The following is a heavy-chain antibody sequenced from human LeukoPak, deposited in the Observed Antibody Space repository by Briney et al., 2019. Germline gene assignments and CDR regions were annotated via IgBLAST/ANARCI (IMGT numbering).Heavy chain of an antibody. Sequence: GGSLRLSCAASGFTFSSYWMHWVRQAPGKGLVWVSRINSDGSSTSYADSVKGRFTISRDNAKNTLYLQMNSPRAEDTAVYYCARDESSMFWFDPWGQGTLVTVSS. CDR3: ARDESSMFWFDP. CDR2: INSDGSST. J-gene: IGHJ5*02. D-gene: IGHD3-10*02. CDR1: GFTFSSYW. V-gene: IGHV3-74*01.